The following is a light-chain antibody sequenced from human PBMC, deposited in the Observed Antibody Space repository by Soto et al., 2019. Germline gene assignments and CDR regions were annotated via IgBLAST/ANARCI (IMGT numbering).Light chain of an antibody. CDR3: QQLNFFPIT. CDR1: QGISSF. J-gene: IGKJ5*01. V-gene: IGKV1-9*01. Sequence: DLQLTQSPSFLSASAGDRVTITCRASQGISSFLAWYQQKPGRAPKLLIYAASTLQSGVPSRFSGSGSGTEFTLTITSLQPEDFATYYCQQLNFFPITFGQGTRLEI. CDR2: AAS.